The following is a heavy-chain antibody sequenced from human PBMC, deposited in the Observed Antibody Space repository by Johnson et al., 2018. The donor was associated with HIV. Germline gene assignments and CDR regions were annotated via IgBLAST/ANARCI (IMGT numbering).Heavy chain of an antibody. J-gene: IGHJ3*01. V-gene: IGHV3-30*02. CDR2: IRYDGSGK. D-gene: IGHD2-21*01. CDR3: AKEANCGLGTTGHDSLDV. CDR1: GFSFSSYG. Sequence: QVQLVESGGGVVQPGGSLRLSCAASGFSFSSYGFHWVRQAPGKGLEWVAFIRYDGSGKYYADSVKGRFTISRDNSKNTLYLQMNSLRAEDKDVYYCAKEANCGLGTTGHDSLDVWCQGTLVIVSS.